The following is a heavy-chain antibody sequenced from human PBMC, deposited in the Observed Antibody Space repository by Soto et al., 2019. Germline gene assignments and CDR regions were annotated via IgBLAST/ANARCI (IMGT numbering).Heavy chain of an antibody. Sequence: QVLLQESGPQMVKPSQPLSLTCTVSGGHVRDAYSYWTRLRQPPGKGLEWMGDLSYAGSTYYNPSRRNRATISVDASSNHLSLRLSSVTAADTAVYYCARELEGGVFDTWGRGTLVTVSS. CDR2: LSYAGST. CDR3: ARELEGGVFDT. V-gene: IGHV4-30-4*01. D-gene: IGHD2-8*02. J-gene: IGHJ3*02. CDR1: GGHVRDAYSY.